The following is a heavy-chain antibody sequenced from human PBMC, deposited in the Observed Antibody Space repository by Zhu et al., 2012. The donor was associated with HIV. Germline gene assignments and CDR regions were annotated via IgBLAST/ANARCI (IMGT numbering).Heavy chain of an antibody. J-gene: IGHJ4*02. D-gene: IGHD1-1*01. CDR2: MYSSGST. V-gene: IGHV4-59*11. CDR1: GGSMSSHY. CDR3: ARSVKGQLVFDS. Sequence: QVQLQESGPGLVKPSETLSLICTVSGGSMSSHYWNWIRQPPGKGLQWIGYMYSSGSTKYNFSLKSRVAISLDTSNNQFSLTLSSVTTADTAVYYCARSVKGQLVFDSWGQGALVTVSS.